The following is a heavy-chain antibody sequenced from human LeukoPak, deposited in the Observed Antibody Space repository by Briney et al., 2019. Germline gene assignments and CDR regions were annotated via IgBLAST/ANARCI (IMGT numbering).Heavy chain of an antibody. CDR2: INHSGST. D-gene: IGHD5-24*01. CDR1: GGSFSGYY. Sequence: PSETLSLTCAVYGGSFSGYYWSWSRQPPGKGLEWIGEINHSGSTNYNPSLKSRVTISVDTSKNQSSLKLSSVTAADTAVYYCARSRGWLQSHPLGYWGQGTLVTVSS. V-gene: IGHV4-34*01. CDR3: ARSRGWLQSHPLGY. J-gene: IGHJ4*02.